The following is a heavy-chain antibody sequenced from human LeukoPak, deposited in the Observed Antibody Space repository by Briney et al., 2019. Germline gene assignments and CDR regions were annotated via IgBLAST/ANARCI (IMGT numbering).Heavy chain of an antibody. V-gene: IGHV3-30-3*01. Sequence: QAGGSLRLSCAASGFTFSSYAMHWVRQAPGKGLEWVAVISYDGSNKYYADSVKGRFTISRDNSKNTLYLQVNSLRAEDTAVYYCARVGLVDYGDFGDYWGQGTLVTVSS. CDR3: ARVGLVDYGDFGDY. CDR2: ISYDGSNK. D-gene: IGHD4-17*01. CDR1: GFTFSSYA. J-gene: IGHJ4*02.